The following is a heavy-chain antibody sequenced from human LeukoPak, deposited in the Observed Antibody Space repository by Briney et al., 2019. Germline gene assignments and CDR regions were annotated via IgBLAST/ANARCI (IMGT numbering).Heavy chain of an antibody. CDR2: TYYRSEWYN. J-gene: IGHJ6*02. CDR3: AREPAYYDFWGGYYSYYYGMDV. CDR1: GDSVSSNRAA. Sequence: SQTLSLTCAISGDSVSSNRAAWNWIRQSPSRGLEWLGRTYYRSEWYNDYAVSVKSRITVNPDTSMNQFSLQLNSVTAEDTAVYYCAREPAYYDFWGGYYSYYYGMDVWGQGTTVTVSS. D-gene: IGHD3-3*01. V-gene: IGHV6-1*01.